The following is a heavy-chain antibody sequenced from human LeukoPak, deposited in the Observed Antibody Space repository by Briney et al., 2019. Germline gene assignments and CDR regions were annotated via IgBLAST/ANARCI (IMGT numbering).Heavy chain of an antibody. CDR3: ARDLVVGIAVADDY. CDR2: LNYNGGNT. J-gene: IGHJ4*02. V-gene: IGHV3-23*01. D-gene: IGHD6-19*01. Sequence: GGSLRLSCAASGFTFSTYAMTWLRQAPGKGLEWVSALNYNGGNTYYADSVKGRFTISRDNSKNMLYLQMNSLRAEDTAVYYCARDLVVGIAVADDYWGQGTLVTVSS. CDR1: GFTFSTYA.